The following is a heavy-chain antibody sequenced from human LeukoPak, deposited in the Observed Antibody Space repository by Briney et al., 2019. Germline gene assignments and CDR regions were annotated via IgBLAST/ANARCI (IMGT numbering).Heavy chain of an antibody. CDR3: ACSSSGWFWNY. Sequence: SETLSLTCSVSGGFISIYFWTWIRQPAGKGLEWIGRLYTSGSTNYNPPLKSRVTMSVDTSKNQFSLKLSSVTAADTAVYYCACSSSGWFWNYWGQGTLVTVSS. CDR2: LYTSGST. V-gene: IGHV4-4*07. D-gene: IGHD6-19*01. CDR1: GGFISIYF. J-gene: IGHJ4*02.